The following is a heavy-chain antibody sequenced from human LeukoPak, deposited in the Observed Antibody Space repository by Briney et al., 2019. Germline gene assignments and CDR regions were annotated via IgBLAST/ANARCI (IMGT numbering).Heavy chain of an antibody. J-gene: IGHJ4*02. Sequence: PRGSLRLSCAASGFTFSRSWMGWVRQAPGKGLEWVANIKQDGTSKYYVDSVMRRFTISRDNADNSVYLQMNSLSAGDTAVYYCARHGDYSFDLWGPGTRVTVSS. CDR3: ARHGDYSFDL. CDR2: IKQDGTSK. V-gene: IGHV3-7*02. CDR1: GFTFSRSW. D-gene: IGHD4-17*01.